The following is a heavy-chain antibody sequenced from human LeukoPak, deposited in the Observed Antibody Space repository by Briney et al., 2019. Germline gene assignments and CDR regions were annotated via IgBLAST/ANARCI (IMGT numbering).Heavy chain of an antibody. V-gene: IGHV1-46*01. CDR3: ARDASITMVRGVHDAFDI. CDR2: INPSGGST. D-gene: IGHD3-10*01. CDR1: GYTFTSYY. Sequence: GASVKVSCKASGYTFTSYYMHWVRQAPGQGLEWMGIINPSGGSTSYAQKFQGRVTMTRDTSTSTVYMELSSLRSEDTAVYYCARDASITMVRGVHDAFDIWGQGTMVTVSS. J-gene: IGHJ3*02.